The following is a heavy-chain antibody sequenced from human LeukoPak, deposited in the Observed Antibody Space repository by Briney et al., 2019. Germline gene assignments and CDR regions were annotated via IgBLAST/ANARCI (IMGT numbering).Heavy chain of an antibody. Sequence: GGSLRLSCAASGFTFSGYAMSWVRQAPGKGLEWVSALDIGGSSTYYADSVKGRFTISRDNSKSTLYLQMNSLRAGDTALYYCAKDRLTIDAFDIWGQGTMVTVSS. CDR3: AKDRLTIDAFDI. CDR1: GFTFSGYA. CDR2: LDIGGSST. J-gene: IGHJ3*02. V-gene: IGHV3-23*05. D-gene: IGHD4/OR15-4a*01.